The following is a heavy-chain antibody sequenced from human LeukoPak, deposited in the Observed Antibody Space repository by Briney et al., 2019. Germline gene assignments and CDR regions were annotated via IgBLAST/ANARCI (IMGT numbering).Heavy chain of an antibody. J-gene: IGHJ4*02. CDR2: IFPSSGEI. CDR1: GFTFSDFP. CDR3: ARDTPQYDYDSSGYYVDY. Sequence: PGGSLRLSCAASGFTFSDFPMIWVRQAPGKGLEWVSAIFPSSGEIHYADSVKGRFTISRDNSKNTLYLQMNSLRAEDTAVYYCARDTPQYDYDSSGYYVDYWGQGTLVTVSS. D-gene: IGHD3-22*01. V-gene: IGHV3-23*01.